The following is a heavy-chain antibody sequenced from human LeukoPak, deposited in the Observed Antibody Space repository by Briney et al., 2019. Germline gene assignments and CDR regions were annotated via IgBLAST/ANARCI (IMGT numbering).Heavy chain of an antibody. CDR2: IYYSGST. D-gene: IGHD4-17*01. CDR3: ARGHPPVYGDYASQRWYFDY. Sequence: SETLSLTCTVSGGSMKSYYWNWIRQPPGKGLEWIGYIYYSGSTNYNPSLKSRVTISVDTSKNQFSLKLSSVTAADTAVYYCARGHPPVYGDYASQRWYFDYWGQGTLVTVSS. CDR1: GGSMKSYY. V-gene: IGHV4-59*12. J-gene: IGHJ4*02.